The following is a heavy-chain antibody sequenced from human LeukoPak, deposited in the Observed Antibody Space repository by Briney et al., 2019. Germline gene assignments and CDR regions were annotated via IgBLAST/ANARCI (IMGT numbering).Heavy chain of an antibody. J-gene: IGHJ2*01. CDR3: AKNGGWFGELLGWYFDL. CDR1: GFTFSDYY. D-gene: IGHD3-10*01. V-gene: IGHV3-11*01. CDR2: ISSSGNII. Sequence: PGGSLRLSCSASGFTFSDYYMSWIRQTPGKGLEWVSYISSSGNIIYYADSVKGRFTISRDNSKNTLYLQMNSLRAEDTAVYYCAKNGGWFGELLGWYFDLWGRGTLVTVSS.